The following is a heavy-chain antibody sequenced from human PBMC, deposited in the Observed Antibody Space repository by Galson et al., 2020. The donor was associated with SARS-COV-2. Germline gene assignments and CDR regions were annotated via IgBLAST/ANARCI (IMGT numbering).Heavy chain of an antibody. CDR3: ARRNYDFWSGEYTDGDYYYYYMDV. CDR1: GYSFTSYW. Sequence: GESLKISCKGSGYSFTSYWIGWVRQMPGKGLEWMGIIYPGDSDTRYSPSFQGQVTISADKSISTAYLRWSSLKASDTAMYYCARRNYDFWSGEYTDGDYYYYYMDVWGKGTTVTVSS. V-gene: IGHV5-51*01. D-gene: IGHD3-3*01. J-gene: IGHJ6*03. CDR2: IYPGDSDT.